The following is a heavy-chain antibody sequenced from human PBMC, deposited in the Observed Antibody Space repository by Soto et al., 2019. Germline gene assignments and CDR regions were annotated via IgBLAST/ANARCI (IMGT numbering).Heavy chain of an antibody. D-gene: IGHD2-8*01. CDR1: GGTFSSYA. CDR2: IIPIFGTA. CDR3: ARYCTNGVCLYTHNYYYYGMDV. V-gene: IGHV1-69*13. Sequence: SSVKVSCKASGGTFSSYAISWVRQAPGQGLEWMGGIIPIFGTANYAQKFQGRVTITADESTSTAYMELSSLRSEDTAVYYCARYCTNGVCLYTHNYYYYGMDVWGQGTKVTVSS. J-gene: IGHJ6*02.